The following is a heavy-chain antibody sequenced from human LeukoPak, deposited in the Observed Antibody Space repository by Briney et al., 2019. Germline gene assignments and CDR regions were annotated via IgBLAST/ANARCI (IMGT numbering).Heavy chain of an antibody. J-gene: IGHJ5*02. D-gene: IGHD6-6*01. CDR3: ARDLHSSSWPHNWFDP. CDR2: INPNSGGT. V-gene: IGHV1-2*02. CDR1: GYTFTGYY. Sequence: VASVKVSCKASGYTFTGYYMHWARQAPGQGLEWMGWINPNSGGTNYAQKFEGRITMTRDTSISTAYMELRRLRSDDTAVYYCARDLHSSSWPHNWFDPWGQGTLVTVSS.